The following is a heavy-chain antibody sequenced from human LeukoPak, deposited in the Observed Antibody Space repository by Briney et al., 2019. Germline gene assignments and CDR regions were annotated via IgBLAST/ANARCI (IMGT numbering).Heavy chain of an antibody. D-gene: IGHD2-15*01. Sequence: GESLKISCKGSGYRFSSSWIGWVRQMPGKGLEWMGIFYPGDSDTRYSPSFQGQVTISADKSISTAYLQWSSLKASDSAMYCCARRPTDSLFDYWGQGTLVTVSS. CDR2: FYPGDSDT. CDR1: GYRFSSSW. J-gene: IGHJ4*02. CDR3: ARRPTDSLFDY. V-gene: IGHV5-51*01.